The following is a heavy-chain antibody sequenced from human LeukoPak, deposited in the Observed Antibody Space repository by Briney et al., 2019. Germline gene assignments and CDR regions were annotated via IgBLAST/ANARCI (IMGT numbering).Heavy chain of an antibody. CDR2: IYSGGNT. V-gene: IGHV3-53*01. D-gene: IGHD1-26*01. Sequence: AGSLRLSCAASGFTVSSNYMSWVRQAPGKGLDWVSVIYSGGNTYYADSVKGRFTISRDNSKNTLYLQMNSLRAEDTAVYYCARDRVGATTNFDYWGQGTLVTVSS. CDR1: GFTVSSNY. J-gene: IGHJ4*02. CDR3: ARDRVGATTNFDY.